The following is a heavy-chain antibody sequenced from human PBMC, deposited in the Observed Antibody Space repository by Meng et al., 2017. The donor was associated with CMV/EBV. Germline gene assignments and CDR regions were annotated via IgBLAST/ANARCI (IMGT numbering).Heavy chain of an antibody. J-gene: IGHJ6*02. CDR2: ISHDEKFK. D-gene: IGHD6-6*01. CDR1: GFTFSSYD. CDR3: AREIIVSRRVVHYGMDV. Sequence: GESLKISCAASGFTFSSYDMHWVRQAPGKGLEWVALISHDEKFKYYADSVKGRFTLSRDNSENTLYLEMNSLNVEDTAVYFCAREIIVSRRVVHYGMDVWGPGTMVTVSS. V-gene: IGHV3-30*04.